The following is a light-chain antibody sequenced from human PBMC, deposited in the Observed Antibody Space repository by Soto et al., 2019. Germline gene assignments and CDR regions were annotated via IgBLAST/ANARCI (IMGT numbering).Light chain of an antibody. J-gene: IGLJ3*02. CDR2: NVN. CDR3: AAWDDSLNGRV. V-gene: IGLV1-44*01. Sequence: QSVLTQPPSASGTPGQRVTISCSGSNSNIGSNTVNWYQQLPGTAPKLLIYNVNQRPSGVPDRLSGSKSGTSASLAISGLQSEDEADYYCAAWDDSLNGRVFGGGTKLTVL. CDR1: NSNIGSNT.